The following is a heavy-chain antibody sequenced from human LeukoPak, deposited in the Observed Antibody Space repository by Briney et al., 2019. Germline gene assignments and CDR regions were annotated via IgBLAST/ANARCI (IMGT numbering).Heavy chain of an antibody. Sequence: GGSLRLSCAASGFTFSRYSMNWVRQAPGKGLEWVSSISSSSSYIYYADSGKGRFTISRDNAKNSLYLQMNSLRAEDTAVYYCARDPSSPGIAVAGTGDPFPWGQGTLVTVSS. V-gene: IGHV3-21*01. J-gene: IGHJ4*02. CDR3: ARDPSSPGIAVAGTGDPFP. CDR2: ISSSSSYI. D-gene: IGHD6-19*01. CDR1: GFTFSRYS.